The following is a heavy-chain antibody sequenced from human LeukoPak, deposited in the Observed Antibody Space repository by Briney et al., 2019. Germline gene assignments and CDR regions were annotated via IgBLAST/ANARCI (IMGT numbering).Heavy chain of an antibody. Sequence: GVSLRLSCAASRFIFSTYSMNWVRQAPGKGLEWISYISSSGSAIYYSDSVKGRFTISRDNAKNSLYLQMNSLRDEDTAVYYCARGSFERGKYYDYWGQGTLVTVSS. J-gene: IGHJ4*02. D-gene: IGHD1-1*01. CDR3: ARGSFERGKYYDY. V-gene: IGHV3-48*02. CDR1: RFIFSTYS. CDR2: ISSSGSAI.